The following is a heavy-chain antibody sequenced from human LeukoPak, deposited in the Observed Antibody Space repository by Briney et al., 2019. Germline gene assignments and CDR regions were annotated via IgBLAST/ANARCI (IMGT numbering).Heavy chain of an antibody. CDR3: ARDPQTGDRTFAFDI. J-gene: IGHJ3*02. CDR1: GGTFSSYA. D-gene: IGHD7-27*01. V-gene: IGHV1-69*05. Sequence: ASVKVSCKASGGTFSSYAISWVRQAPGQGLEWMGGIIPIFGTANYAQKFQGRVTITTDESTSTAYMELSSLRSEDTAVYYCARDPQTGDRTFAFDIWGQGTMVTVSS. CDR2: IIPIFGTA.